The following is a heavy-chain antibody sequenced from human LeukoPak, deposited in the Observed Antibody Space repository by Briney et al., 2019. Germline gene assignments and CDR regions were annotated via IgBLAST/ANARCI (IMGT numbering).Heavy chain of an antibody. CDR2: ISSSGSTI. V-gene: IGHV3-48*03. CDR3: ARAGGYYGSGSYYGDYFDY. J-gene: IGHJ4*02. D-gene: IGHD3-10*01. Sequence: GGSLRLSCAASGFTFSSYEMNWVRQAPGKGLEWVSYISSSGSTIYYADSVKGRFTISRDNAKNSLYLQMNSLRAEDTAVYYCARAGGYYGSGSYYGDYFDYWGQGTLVTVSS. CDR1: GFTFSSYE.